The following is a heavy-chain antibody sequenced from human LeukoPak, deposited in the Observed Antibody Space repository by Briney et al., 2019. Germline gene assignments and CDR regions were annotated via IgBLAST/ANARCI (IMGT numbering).Heavy chain of an antibody. D-gene: IGHD1-26*01. CDR3: AREWSVGATGEADLGY. V-gene: IGHV1-2*02. CDR1: GYTFTHYY. Sequence: ASVKVSCKASGYTFTHYYLHWVRQAAGQGLEWMGWINPNSGGTNYAQKSQGRVTMTRDTSISTAYMELSRLRSDDTAVYYCAREWSVGATGEADLGYWGQGTLVTVSS. CDR2: INPNSGGT. J-gene: IGHJ4*02.